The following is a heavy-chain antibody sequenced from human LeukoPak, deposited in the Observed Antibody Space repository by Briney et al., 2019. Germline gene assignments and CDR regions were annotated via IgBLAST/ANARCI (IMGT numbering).Heavy chain of an antibody. CDR1: GFTFSSYS. CDR3: ASLTRDSSGYYY. Sequence: PGGSLRLSCAASGFTFSSYSMNWVRQAPGKGLEWVSSISSSSSYIYYADSVKGRFTISRDNAKNSLYLQMNSLRAEDTAVYYCASLTRDSSGYYYWGQGTLVTVSS. V-gene: IGHV3-21*01. J-gene: IGHJ4*02. CDR2: ISSSSSYI. D-gene: IGHD3-22*01.